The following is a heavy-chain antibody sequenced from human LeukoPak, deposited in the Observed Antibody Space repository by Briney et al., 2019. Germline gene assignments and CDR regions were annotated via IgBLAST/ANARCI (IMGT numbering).Heavy chain of an antibody. V-gene: IGHV3-48*02. Sequence: GGSLRLSCAASGFTFNSYSMNWVRQAPGKGLDWVSYISPSSSTIFYADSVKGRFTISRDNAKNSLHLQMISLRDEDTALYYCARGLGPGAAPFRYFDLWGRGTLVTVSS. J-gene: IGHJ2*01. D-gene: IGHD6-13*01. CDR3: ARGLGPGAAPFRYFDL. CDR2: ISPSSSTI. CDR1: GFTFNSYS.